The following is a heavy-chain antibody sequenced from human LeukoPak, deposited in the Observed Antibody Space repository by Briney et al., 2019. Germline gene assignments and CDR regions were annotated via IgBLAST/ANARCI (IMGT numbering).Heavy chain of an antibody. CDR1: GFTLNSNA. D-gene: IGHD2-2*01. V-gene: IGHV3-23*01. CDR3: AKEEVPNDY. CDR2: ISRMGVTT. J-gene: IGHJ4*02. Sequence: GGSLRLTCAVSGFTLNSNAMCWVRQAPGKGLEWVSGISRMGVTTYYADSVKGRFTISRDTSKNTLYLQMNTLRPEDTAVYYCAKEEVPNDYWGQGTLVTVSS.